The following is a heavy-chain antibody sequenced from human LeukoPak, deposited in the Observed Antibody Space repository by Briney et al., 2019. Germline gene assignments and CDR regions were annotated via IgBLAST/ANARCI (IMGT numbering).Heavy chain of an antibody. CDR3: AREASGSYFHH. Sequence: GGSLRLSCAASRFIVSNNYMSWVRQAPGKGLEWVSVLHSGGSTYYADSVKGRFTISRDNSKNTVYLQMNRLRAEDTAVYYCAREASGSYFHHWGQGTLVTVSS. CDR1: RFIVSNNY. CDR2: LHSGGST. D-gene: IGHD1-26*01. J-gene: IGHJ1*01. V-gene: IGHV3-53*01.